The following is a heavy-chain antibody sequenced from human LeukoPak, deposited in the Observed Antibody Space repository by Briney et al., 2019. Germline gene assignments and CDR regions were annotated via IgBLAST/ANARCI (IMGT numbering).Heavy chain of an antibody. Sequence: SETLSLTCAVYGGSFSGYYWSWIRQPPGKGLEWIGEINHSGSANYNPSLKSRVTISVDTSKNQFSLKLSSVTAADTAVYYCARAPRLGWYAPVDYWGQGTLVTVSS. CDR1: GGSFSGYY. J-gene: IGHJ4*02. D-gene: IGHD6-19*01. CDR2: INHSGSA. CDR3: ARAPRLGWYAPVDY. V-gene: IGHV4-34*01.